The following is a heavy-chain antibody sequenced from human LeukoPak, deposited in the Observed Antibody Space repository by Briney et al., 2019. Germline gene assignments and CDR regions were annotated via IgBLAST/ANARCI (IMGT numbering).Heavy chain of an antibody. D-gene: IGHD3-10*01. J-gene: IGHJ4*02. CDR2: IYYSGST. CDR1: GGSISSSSYY. V-gene: IGHV4-39*07. Sequence: SETLSLTCTVSGGSISSSSYYWGWIRQPPGKGLEWIGSIYYSGSTYYNPSLKSRVTISVDTSKNQFSLKLSSVTAADTAVYYCARDRGANFDYWGQGTLVTVSS. CDR3: ARDRGANFDY.